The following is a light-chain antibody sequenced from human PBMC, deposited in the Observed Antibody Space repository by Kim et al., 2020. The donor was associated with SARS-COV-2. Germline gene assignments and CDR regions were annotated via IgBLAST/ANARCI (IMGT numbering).Light chain of an antibody. J-gene: IGLJ1*01. V-gene: IGLV3-1*01. CDR2: QDS. CDR3: QAWDSSTPV. CDR1: KLGDKY. Sequence: SYELTQPPSVSVSPVQTASITCSGDKLGDKYACWYQQKPGQSPVLVIYQDSKRPSGIPERFSGSNSGNTATLTISGTQAMDEADYYCQAWDSSTPVFGTGTKVTVL.